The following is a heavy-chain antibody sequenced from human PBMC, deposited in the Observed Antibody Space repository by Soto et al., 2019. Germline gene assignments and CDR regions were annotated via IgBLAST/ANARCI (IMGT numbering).Heavy chain of an antibody. CDR2: VSESGRST. D-gene: IGHD3-10*01. CDR3: AKDRRGVMDV. J-gene: IGHJ6*02. CDR1: GFTFSNYD. Sequence: EVQLLESGGGLVQPGGSLRLSCAASGFTFSNYDMSWVRQAPGKGLEWVSAVSESGRSTYYADSVKGRFTISRDNSKNTLYLQMNSLRAEETAVYFCAKDRRGVMDVWGQGTTVTVSS. V-gene: IGHV3-23*01.